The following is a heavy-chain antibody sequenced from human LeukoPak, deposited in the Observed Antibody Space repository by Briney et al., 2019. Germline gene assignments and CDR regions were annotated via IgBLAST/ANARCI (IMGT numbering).Heavy chain of an antibody. CDR2: ISSSSSYI. CDR1: GFTFSSYT. CDR3: ARAAARDYYFDY. Sequence: GSLRLSCAASGFTFSSYTMNWVRQAPGKGLEWVSSISSSSSYIYYADSVKGRSTVSRDNAKNSLYLQMNSLRAEDTAVYYCARAAARDYYFDYWGQGTLVTVSS. V-gene: IGHV3-21*01. J-gene: IGHJ4*02. D-gene: IGHD5-18*01.